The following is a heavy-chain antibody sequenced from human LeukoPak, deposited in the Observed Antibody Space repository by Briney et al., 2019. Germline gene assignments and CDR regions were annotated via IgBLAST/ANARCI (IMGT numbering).Heavy chain of an antibody. CDR1: GGSISCCRYC. CDR2: KDYSWST. Sequence: NPSDTLSLTCTASGGSISCCRYCWGWIRQPPGKGLGRIGSKDYSWSTSYNPSLKGRVIILVDTSKNQFSLKLSSMTSADTAMFSCARHLNSGGNQDTNDSWGQGTLVTVSS. J-gene: IGHJ4*02. CDR3: ARHLNSGGNQDTNDS. V-gene: IGHV4-39*01. D-gene: IGHD3-16*01.